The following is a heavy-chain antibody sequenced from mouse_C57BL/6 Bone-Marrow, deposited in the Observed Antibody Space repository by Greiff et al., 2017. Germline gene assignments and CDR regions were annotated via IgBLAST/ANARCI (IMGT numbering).Heavy chain of an antibody. CDR3: ARGGWLPAWFAY. J-gene: IGHJ3*01. D-gene: IGHD2-3*01. CDR1: GYTFTSYW. Sequence: VQLQQPGAELVKPGASVKMSCKASGYTFTSYWITWVKQRPGQGLEWIGDISPGSGSTNYNEKFKSKATLTVDTSSSTAYMQLRSLTSEDSAVYYCARGGWLPAWFAYWGQGTLVTVSA. V-gene: IGHV1-55*01. CDR2: ISPGSGST.